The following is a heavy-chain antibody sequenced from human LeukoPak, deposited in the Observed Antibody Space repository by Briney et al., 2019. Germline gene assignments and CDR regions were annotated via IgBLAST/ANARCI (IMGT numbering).Heavy chain of an antibody. CDR1: AFTFSDYY. CDR2: ISSSRSYT. CDR3: ARAQWRRPDY. D-gene: IGHD5-12*01. V-gene: IGHV3-11*05. Sequence: GGSLRLSCAASAFTFSDYYMSWIRQAPGKGLEWVSHISSSRSYTNYADSVKGRFTISRDNAKNSLYLQMNSLRAEDTAVYYCARAQWRRPDYWGQGTLVSVSS. J-gene: IGHJ4*02.